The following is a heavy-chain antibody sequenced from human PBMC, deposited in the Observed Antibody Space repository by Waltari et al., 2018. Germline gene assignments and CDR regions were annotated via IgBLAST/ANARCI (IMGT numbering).Heavy chain of an antibody. Sequence: DVQLVESGGGLVKPGGSLRLPCAVSGFSVHNAWMDWVRQAPGRGLVWVGRIKSRTDGGTTDYATPVKGRFSISRDESQNTLYLQMNSLKTEDTAFYHCTTDRGIGPRPLFDSWGQGTLVTVSS. CDR1: GFSVHNAW. CDR3: TTDRGIGPRPLFDS. J-gene: IGHJ4*02. CDR2: IKSRTDGGTT. V-gene: IGHV3-15*01. D-gene: IGHD6-6*01.